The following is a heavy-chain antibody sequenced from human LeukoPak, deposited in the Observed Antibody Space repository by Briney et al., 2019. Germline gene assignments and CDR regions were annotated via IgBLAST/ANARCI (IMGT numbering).Heavy chain of an antibody. D-gene: IGHD2-2*01. CDR3: ARDIVVVPAAIGRDGMDV. J-gene: IGHJ6*02. CDR1: GFTFSTYA. V-gene: IGHV3-23*01. CDR2: ISGSGGAT. Sequence: GGSLRLSCAASGFTFSTYAMTWVRQAPGKGLEWVSAISGSGGATYYADSVKGRFTISRDNAKNSLYLQMNSLRAEDTAVYYCARDIVVVPAAIGRDGMDVWGQGTTVTVSS.